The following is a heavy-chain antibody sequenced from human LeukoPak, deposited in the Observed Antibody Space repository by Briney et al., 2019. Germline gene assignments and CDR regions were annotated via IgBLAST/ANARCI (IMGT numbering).Heavy chain of an antibody. D-gene: IGHD2-15*01. Sequence: GGSLRLSCAASGFTFSKYSMTWVREALGKGLEWVSAITGSGDRTYYADSVKGRFTISRDNSKNTLYLQMNSLRAEDTALYYCAKFPGPSGALVYWGQGTLVTVSS. CDR3: AKFPGPSGALVY. V-gene: IGHV3-23*01. CDR1: GFTFSKYS. CDR2: ITGSGDRT. J-gene: IGHJ4*02.